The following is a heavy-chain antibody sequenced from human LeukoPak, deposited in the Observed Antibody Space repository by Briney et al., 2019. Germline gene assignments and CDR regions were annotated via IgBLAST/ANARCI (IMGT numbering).Heavy chain of an antibody. D-gene: IGHD6-13*01. CDR2: IYYSGST. Sequence: SETLSLTCTVSGGSISSYYWSWIRQPPGKGLGWIGYIYYSGSTNYNPSLKSRVTISVDTSKNQFSLKLSSVTAADTAVYYCARGARSLAAADSGLFDYWGQGTLFTVSS. CDR3: ARGARSLAAADSGLFDY. CDR1: GGSISSYY. J-gene: IGHJ4*02. V-gene: IGHV4-59*01.